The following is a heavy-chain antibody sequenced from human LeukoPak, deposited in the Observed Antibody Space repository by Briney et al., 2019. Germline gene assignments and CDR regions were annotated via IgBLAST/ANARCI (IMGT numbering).Heavy chain of an antibody. CDR3: AKDTSLSSYGATFDY. D-gene: IGHD4/OR15-4a*01. Sequence: GGSLRLPCAASGFTFSSYGMHWVRQAPGKGLEWVAVISYVGSNKYYADSVKGRFTISRDNSKNTLYLQMNSLRAEYTAVYYCAKDTSLSSYGATFDYWGQGTLVTVSS. CDR1: GFTFSSYG. V-gene: IGHV3-30*18. CDR2: ISYVGSNK. J-gene: IGHJ4*02.